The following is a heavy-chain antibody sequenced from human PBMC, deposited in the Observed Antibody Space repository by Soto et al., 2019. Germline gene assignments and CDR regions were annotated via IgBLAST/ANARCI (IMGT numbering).Heavy chain of an antibody. D-gene: IGHD2-15*01. V-gene: IGHV4-59*08. CDR3: ARHGSRDVVRFDY. Sequence: HVQLRESGPGLVQPSETLSLTCTVTGDSIRGYYWNWIRQTPGEGLEWIGFIYYTGYTYYNPSLQSRVTLSLDTSKSRFSLNLTSVTAADTAMYYCARHGSRDVVRFDYRGQGILVSVSS. J-gene: IGHJ4*02. CDR2: IYYTGYT. CDR1: GDSIRGYY.